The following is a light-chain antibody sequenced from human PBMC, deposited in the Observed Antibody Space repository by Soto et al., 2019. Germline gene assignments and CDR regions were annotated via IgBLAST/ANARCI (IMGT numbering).Light chain of an antibody. Sequence: DIQMTQSPSTLSASVGDRVPITCRASQSIRSSLAWYQQKPGKAPKLLTYDASSLESGVASRFSGSGSGTEFTLTVSSLQPDDFASYYCQQYNSYSPTWTFGQGTKV. CDR3: QQYNSYSPTWT. CDR1: QSIRSS. V-gene: IGKV1-5*01. J-gene: IGKJ1*01. CDR2: DAS.